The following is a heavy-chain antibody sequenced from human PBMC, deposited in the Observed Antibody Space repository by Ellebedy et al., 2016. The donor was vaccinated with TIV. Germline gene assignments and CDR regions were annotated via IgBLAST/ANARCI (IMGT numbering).Heavy chain of an antibody. CDR1: GNSFSSSW. J-gene: IGHJ4*02. CDR2: IYPGDYDT. D-gene: IGHD1-1*01. Sequence: GESLKISCKDSGNSFSSSWIGWVRQMPGKGLEWMAIIYPGDYDTRYSPSFRGPVTISADRSSSTAFLHWSSLKASDTAMYYCARVGSWNEYDYWGQGTRVTASS. V-gene: IGHV5-51*01. CDR3: ARVGSWNEYDY.